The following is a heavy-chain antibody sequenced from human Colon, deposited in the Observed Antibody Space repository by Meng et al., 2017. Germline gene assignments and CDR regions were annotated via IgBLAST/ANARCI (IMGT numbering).Heavy chain of an antibody. CDR1: GDGVSSNLTL. Sequence: QVQLQQAGTGLGKPPPTLSRACGISGDGVSSNLTLWHWVRQSPSRGLEWLGQTYFRSEWQNHYGVSVKSRITSHADTSRNHFSLHLNSVTPEDTAVYYCTTWYGEYWGQGTLVTVSS. V-gene: IGHV6-1*01. D-gene: IGHD3-10*01. CDR2: TYFRSEWQN. J-gene: IGHJ4*02. CDR3: TTWYGEY.